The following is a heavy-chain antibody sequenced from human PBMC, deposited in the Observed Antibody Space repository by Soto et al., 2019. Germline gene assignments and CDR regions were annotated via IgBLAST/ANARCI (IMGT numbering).Heavy chain of an antibody. D-gene: IGHD3-22*01. CDR3: AKGGGTYYAGLFDS. V-gene: IGHV3-7*03. CDR2: IKKDGSEK. J-gene: IGHJ5*01. Sequence: EVQLVESGGGLVQPGGSLRLSCEASGFIFSDYWMAWVRQGPGKGLEWVASIKKDGSEKYYGDSVRGRFTISRDNSKNSLFLQMSSLRAEDTALYYCAKGGGTYYAGLFDSWGQGALVTVSS. CDR1: GFIFSDYW.